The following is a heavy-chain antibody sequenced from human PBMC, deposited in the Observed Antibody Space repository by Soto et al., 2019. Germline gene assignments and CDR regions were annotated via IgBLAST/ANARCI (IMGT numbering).Heavy chain of an antibody. D-gene: IGHD5-18*01. V-gene: IGHV3-48*01. CDR1: GFTFSTYS. CDR3: ARDPTNAMAGKHMDY. Sequence: PGGSLRLSCAASGFTFSTYSMNWVRQAPGKGLEWVSYISSSSSTIFYTDSVKGRFTVSRDNAKNSLYLQMNSLRVEDTAVYFCARDPTNAMAGKHMDYWGQGALVTVSS. CDR2: ISSSSSTI. J-gene: IGHJ4*02.